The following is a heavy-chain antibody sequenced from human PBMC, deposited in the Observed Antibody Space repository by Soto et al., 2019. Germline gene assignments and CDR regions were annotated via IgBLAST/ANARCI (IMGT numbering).Heavy chain of an antibody. D-gene: IGHD3-22*01. CDR1: GDSISSPAYY. V-gene: IGHV4-31*03. CDR3: ARVSSSGYLDY. J-gene: IGHJ4*02. CDR2: ISDSGST. Sequence: SETLSLTCTVSGDSISSPAYYWSWIRQHPGKGLECIGYISDSGSTYYNPPLKSRVTISVDTSKILFSLELSSVTAADTAVYYCARVSSSGYLDYWGQGTLVTVSS.